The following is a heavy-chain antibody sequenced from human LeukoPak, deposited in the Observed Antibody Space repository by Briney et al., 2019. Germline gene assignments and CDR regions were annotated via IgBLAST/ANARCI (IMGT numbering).Heavy chain of an antibody. CDR2: IDPSDSYT. CDR3: ATLNSGSYYGLGFFDL. D-gene: IGHD1-26*01. J-gene: IGHJ2*01. Sequence: GESLKISCKGSGYSFTSYWITWVRQMPGKGLEWMGRIDPSDSYTNYSPSFQGHVTITVGKSISTAYLQWSSLKASDTAMYYCATLNSGSYYGLGFFDLWGRGTLVTVST. CDR1: GYSFTSYW. V-gene: IGHV5-10-1*01.